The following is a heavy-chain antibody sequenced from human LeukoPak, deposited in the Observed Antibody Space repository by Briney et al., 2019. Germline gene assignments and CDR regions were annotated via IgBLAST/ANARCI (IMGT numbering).Heavy chain of an antibody. J-gene: IGHJ3*02. V-gene: IGHV1-46*01. CDR1: GYTFTSYY. CDR3: ARPIRYFDWHGERILLDAFDI. CDR2: INPSGGST. D-gene: IGHD3-9*01. Sequence: GASVKVSCKASGYTFTSYYMHWVRQAPGQGLEWMGIINPSGGSTSYAQKFQGRVTMTRDTSTSTVYIELSSLRSEDTAVYYCARPIRYFDWHGERILLDAFDIWGQGTMVTVSS.